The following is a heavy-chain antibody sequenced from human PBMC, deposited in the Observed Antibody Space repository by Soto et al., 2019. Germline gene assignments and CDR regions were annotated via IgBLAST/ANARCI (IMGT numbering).Heavy chain of an antibody. Sequence: SVKVSCKASGGTFSGYAISWVRQAPGQGLEWMGGIIPIFGTANYAQKFQGRVTITADESTSTAYMELSSLRSEDTAVYYCARDLGRTIFGGPWFDPWGQGTLVTVSS. D-gene: IGHD3-3*01. CDR2: IIPIFGTA. CDR3: ARDLGRTIFGGPWFDP. V-gene: IGHV1-69*13. J-gene: IGHJ5*02. CDR1: GGTFSGYA.